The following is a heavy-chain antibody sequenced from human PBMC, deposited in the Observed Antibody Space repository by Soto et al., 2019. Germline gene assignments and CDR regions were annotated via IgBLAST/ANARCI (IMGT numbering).Heavy chain of an antibody. CDR2: INHSGST. Sequence: SETLSLTCAVYCGSFSGYYWSWIRQPPGKGLEWIGEINHSGSTNYNPSLKSRVTISVDTSKNQFSLKLSSVTAADTAVYYCARGLTGYYTYYFDYWGQGTLVTVSS. CDR1: CGSFSGYY. CDR3: ARGLTGYYTYYFDY. D-gene: IGHD3-9*01. V-gene: IGHV4-34*01. J-gene: IGHJ4*02.